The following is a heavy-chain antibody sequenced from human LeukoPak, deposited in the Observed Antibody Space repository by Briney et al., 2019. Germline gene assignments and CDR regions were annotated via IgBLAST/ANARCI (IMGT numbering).Heavy chain of an antibody. D-gene: IGHD5-18*01. J-gene: IGHJ6*02. V-gene: IGHV4-34*01. Sequence: SETLSLTFAVYGGSFSGYYWSWTRQPPGKGLEWIGEINHSGSTNYNPSLKSRVTISVDTSKNQFSLKLSSVTAAGTAVYYRARGRAYSYGPRYGMDVWGQGTTVTVSS. CDR2: INHSGST. CDR1: GGSFSGYY. CDR3: ARGRAYSYGPRYGMDV.